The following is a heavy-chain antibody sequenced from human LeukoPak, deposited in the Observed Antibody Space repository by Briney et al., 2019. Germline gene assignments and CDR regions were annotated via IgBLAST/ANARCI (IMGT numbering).Heavy chain of an antibody. V-gene: IGHV4-59*01. Sequence: SETLSLTCTVSGGSISSYYWSWIRQPPGKGLEWIGYIYYSGSTNYNPSLKRRVTISVDTSKNQFSLKLSSVTAADTAVYYCATDSSGLYYYFDYWGQGTLVTVSS. D-gene: IGHD6-19*01. CDR1: GGSISSYY. CDR2: IYYSGST. J-gene: IGHJ4*02. CDR3: ATDSSGLYYYFDY.